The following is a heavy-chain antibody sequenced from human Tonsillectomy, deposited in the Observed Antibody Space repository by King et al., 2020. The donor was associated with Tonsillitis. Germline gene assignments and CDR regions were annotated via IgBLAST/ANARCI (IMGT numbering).Heavy chain of an antibody. CDR1: GFTFGDYY. Sequence: VQLVESGGGLVKPGGSLRLSCAASGFTFGDYYMSWIRQAPGKGLEWVSYISGSGSMIYYADSVKGRFTISRDNAKNSLHLHMTGLRVEDTAVYYCARPTPSRGDGYWGQGTLVPCPQ. V-gene: IGHV3-11*01. CDR3: ARPTPSRGDGY. J-gene: IGHJ4*02. D-gene: IGHD2-15*01. CDR2: ISGSGSMI.